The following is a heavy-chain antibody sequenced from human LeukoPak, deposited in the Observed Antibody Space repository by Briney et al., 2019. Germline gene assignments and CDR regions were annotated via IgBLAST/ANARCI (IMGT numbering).Heavy chain of an antibody. V-gene: IGHV1-18*01. CDR3: ARDRVHGVVVLAALNFDY. CDR2: ISAYNGNT. J-gene: IGHJ4*02. CDR1: GYTFTSYG. D-gene: IGHD2-15*01. Sequence: ASVKVSCKASGYTFTSYGISWVRQAPGQGLEWMGWISAYNGNTNYAQKLQGRVTMTTDTSTSTAYMELRSLRSDDTAVYYCARDRVHGVVVLAALNFDYWGQGTLVTVSS.